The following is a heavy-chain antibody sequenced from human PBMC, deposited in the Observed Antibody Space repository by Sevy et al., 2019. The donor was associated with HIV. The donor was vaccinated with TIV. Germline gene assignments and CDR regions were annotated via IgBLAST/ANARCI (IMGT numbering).Heavy chain of an antibody. CDR2: SDGSGGSA. V-gene: IGHV3-23*01. J-gene: IGHJ2*01. Sequence: GGSLRLSCAASGFTFSFFTMNWVRQAPGKGLEWVSSSDGSGGSAHYADSVKGRFSISRDNSKNTLSLQMNSLSAEDTAVYYCARAVEDYSDSSGWDWYFDLWGRGTLVTVSS. D-gene: IGHD3-22*01. CDR1: GFTFSFFT. CDR3: ARAVEDYSDSSGWDWYFDL.